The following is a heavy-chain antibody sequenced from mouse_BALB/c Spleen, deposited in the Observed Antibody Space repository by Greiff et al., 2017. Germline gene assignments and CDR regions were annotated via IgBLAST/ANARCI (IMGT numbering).Heavy chain of an antibody. CDR1: GYTFTSYY. CDR2: IYPGDGST. V-gene: IGHV1S56*01. D-gene: IGHD1-1*01. J-gene: IGHJ2*01. CDR3: ARSYGSSYYYFDY. Sequence: VQLQQSGPELVKPGASVKMSCKASGYTFTSYYIHWVKQRPGQGLEWIGWIYPGDGSTKYNEKFKGKTTLTADKSSSTAYMLLSSLTSEDSEIYFCARSYGSSYYYFDYWGQGTTLTVSS.